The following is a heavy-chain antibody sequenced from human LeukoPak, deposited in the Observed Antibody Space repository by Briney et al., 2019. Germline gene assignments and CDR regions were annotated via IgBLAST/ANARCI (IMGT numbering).Heavy chain of an antibody. CDR1: GITLSNYG. Sequence: GGSLRLSCAVSGITLSNYGMSWVRQAPGKGLEWVAGISDSDGSTNYADSVKGRFTISRDNPKNTLYLQMNSLRAEDTAVYFCAKRGVVIRVILVGFHKEAYYFDSWGQGALVTVSS. CDR2: ISDSDGST. J-gene: IGHJ4*02. CDR3: AKRGVVIRVILVGFHKEAYYFDS. D-gene: IGHD3-22*01. V-gene: IGHV3-23*01.